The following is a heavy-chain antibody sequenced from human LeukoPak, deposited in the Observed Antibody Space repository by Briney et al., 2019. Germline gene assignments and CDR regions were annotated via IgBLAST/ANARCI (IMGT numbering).Heavy chain of an antibody. V-gene: IGHV3-23*01. CDR3: AKDRTPYSRSGGYYLGAFDI. D-gene: IGHD3-10*01. Sequence: PGGSLRLSCAASGLTFINYAMTWVRLAPGKGLEWVSSLSGSGGGTWYAGSVKGRFTISIDNSKNTLYLQMNSLRAEDTAVYYCAKDRTPYSRSGGYYLGAFDIWGHGTLVTVSS. CDR1: GLTFINYA. CDR2: LSGSGGGT. J-gene: IGHJ3*02.